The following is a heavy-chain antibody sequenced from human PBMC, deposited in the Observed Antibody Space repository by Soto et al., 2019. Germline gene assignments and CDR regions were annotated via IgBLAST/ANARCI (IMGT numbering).Heavy chain of an antibody. D-gene: IGHD6-19*01. CDR3: AREVVTTQWYFDN. V-gene: IGHV3-30-3*01. Sequence: QVQLMESGGGVVQPGGSLRLSSATSGFTFSSFSMHWFRQAPGKGLEWVAVTSSDGGIKYYADLVKGRFTISRDNSKNTLYLLMNSLRPEDTAVYYCAREVVTTQWYFDNWGQGIPVIVSS. CDR2: TSSDGGIK. J-gene: IGHJ4*02. CDR1: GFTFSSFS.